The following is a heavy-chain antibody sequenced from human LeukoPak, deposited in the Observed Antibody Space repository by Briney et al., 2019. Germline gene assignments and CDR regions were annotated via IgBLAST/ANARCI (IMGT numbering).Heavy chain of an antibody. J-gene: IGHJ4*02. CDR3: ASGIAAAGGCNY. CDR2: IYYSGST. V-gene: IGHV4-39*01. Sequence: SETLFLTCTVSGGSTSSSSYYWGWIRQPPGKGLEWIGSIYYSGSTYYNPSLKSRVTISVDTSKNQSSLKLSSVTAADTAVYYCASGIAAAGGCNYWGQGTLVTVSS. D-gene: IGHD6-13*01. CDR1: GGSTSSSSYY.